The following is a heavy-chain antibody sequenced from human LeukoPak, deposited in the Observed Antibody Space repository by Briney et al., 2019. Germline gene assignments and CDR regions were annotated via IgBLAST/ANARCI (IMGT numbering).Heavy chain of an antibody. V-gene: IGHV3-30*03. CDR1: GFAFSDYG. Sequence: GGSLRLSCVASGFAFSDYGMDWVRQAPGKGLEWVAVISPDGSRTYYADSVKGRFTISRDNSKNTLYLQMNSLRAEDTAVYYCARRLGTPYFFDSWGQGTLVTVSS. CDR2: ISPDGSRT. D-gene: IGHD7-27*01. J-gene: IGHJ4*02. CDR3: ARRLGTPYFFDS.